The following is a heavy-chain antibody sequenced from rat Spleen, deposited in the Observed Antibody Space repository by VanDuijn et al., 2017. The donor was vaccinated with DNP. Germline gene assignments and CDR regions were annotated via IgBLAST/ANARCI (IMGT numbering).Heavy chain of an antibody. V-gene: IGHV5S11*01. Sequence: EVQLVESGGGLVRPGRSMKHSCAASGFTFNNYYMAWVRQAPTKGLEWVASISSGGGNTYYRDSLKGRFTISRDKAKSTLYLQMDSLRAEETATYYCASLIFPNWFAYWGQGTLVTVSS. CDR2: ISSGGGNT. J-gene: IGHJ3*01. D-gene: IGHD4-6*01. CDR1: GFTFNNYY. CDR3: ASLIFPNWFAY.